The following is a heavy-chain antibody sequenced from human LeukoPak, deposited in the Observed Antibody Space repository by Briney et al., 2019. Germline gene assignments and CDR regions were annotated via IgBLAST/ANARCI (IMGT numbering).Heavy chain of an antibody. CDR3: AHTGPLYSSGSYYTNPFDY. CDR2: IGGRGIST. J-gene: IGHJ4*02. CDR1: GFTFSSCA. D-gene: IGHD3-10*01. Sequence: GGSLRLSCAASGFTFSSCAMSWVRQAPGKGLEWVSGIGGRGISTYYADSVKGRFTISRDNSKNTLYLQMNSLRAEDTAVYYCAHTGPLYSSGSYYTNPFDYWGQGTLVTVSS. V-gene: IGHV3-23*01.